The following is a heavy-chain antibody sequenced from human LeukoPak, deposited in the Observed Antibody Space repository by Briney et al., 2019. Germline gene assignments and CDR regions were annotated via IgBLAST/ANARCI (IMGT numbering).Heavy chain of an antibody. V-gene: IGHV3-9*03. J-gene: IGHJ4*02. CDR1: GFTFDDYA. Sequence: PGGSLRLSCAASGFTFDDYAMHWVRQAPGKGLEWVSDISWNSGNIVYADSVKGRFTISRDNAKNSLYLQMNSLRAEDMALYYCAKEPTYDILTGPFDYWGQGTLVTVSS. CDR2: ISWNSGNI. CDR3: AKEPTYDILTGPFDY. D-gene: IGHD3-9*01.